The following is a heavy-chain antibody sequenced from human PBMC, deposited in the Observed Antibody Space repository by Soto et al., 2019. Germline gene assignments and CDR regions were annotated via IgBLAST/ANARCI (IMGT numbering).Heavy chain of an antibody. CDR3: ERVQLLPNPAADF. V-gene: IGHV1-18*04. D-gene: IGHD3-10*01. CDR2: ISARNGDT. J-gene: IGHJ4*02. Sequence: XSVKVSCTASGYSLTTYGRIWVRQAPGQHLEWLGWISARNGDTSYAQGFQGRVTLTTDTSTSTAYMELMTLRSDDTDVYFCERVQLLPNPAADFWGQGTLVT. CDR1: GYSLTTYG.